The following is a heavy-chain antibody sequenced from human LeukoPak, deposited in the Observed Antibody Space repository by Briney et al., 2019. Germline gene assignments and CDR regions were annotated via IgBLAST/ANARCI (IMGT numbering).Heavy chain of an antibody. J-gene: IGHJ5*02. V-gene: IGHV4-31*03. CDR2: IYYSGST. CDR1: GGSISSGGYY. Sequence: SQTLSLTCTVSGGSISSGGYYWSWIRQHPGKGLEWIGYIYYSGSTYYNPSLKSRVTISVDTSKNQFSLKLSSVTAADTAGYYCARGRGVDTNWFDPWGQGTLVTVSS. CDR3: ARGRGVDTNWFDP. D-gene: IGHD3-3*01.